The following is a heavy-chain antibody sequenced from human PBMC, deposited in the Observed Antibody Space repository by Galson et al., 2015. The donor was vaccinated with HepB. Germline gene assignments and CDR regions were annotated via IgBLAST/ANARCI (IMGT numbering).Heavy chain of an antibody. CDR1: GGSFNSFD. V-gene: IGHV1-69*05. CDR3: ARLVASREVVYMDV. Sequence: SVKVSCKASGGSFNSFDINWVRQAPGQGLGWLGGFIPVFGTTKYAQKFQDRVTISTDESTSTAYMDLTSLRTEDTAVYYCARLVASREVVYMDVWGKGTTVIVSS. J-gene: IGHJ6*03. D-gene: IGHD1-26*01. CDR2: FIPVFGTT.